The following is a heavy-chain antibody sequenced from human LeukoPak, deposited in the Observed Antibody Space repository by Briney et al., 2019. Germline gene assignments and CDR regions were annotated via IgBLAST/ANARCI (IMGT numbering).Heavy chain of an antibody. CDR1: GGSFSSGSYY. CDR2: SYTSGST. CDR3: ARALCCSGGSCYSSVLRFDI. D-gene: IGHD2-15*01. V-gene: IGHV4-61*02. Sequence: SETLSLTCTVSGGSFSSGSYYWSWIRPPAGKGLEWSGRSYTSGSTNYNPSLMRRVTISVDTSKNQLSLKLSSVTAAYTAVYYCARALCCSGGSCYSSVLRFDILGQETMVSVSS. J-gene: IGHJ3*02.